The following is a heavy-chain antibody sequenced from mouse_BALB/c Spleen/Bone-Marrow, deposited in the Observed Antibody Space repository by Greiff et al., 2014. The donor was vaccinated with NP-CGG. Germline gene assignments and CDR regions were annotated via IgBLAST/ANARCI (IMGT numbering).Heavy chain of an antibody. Sequence: VQLQQSGAELVKPGASVKLSCTASGFNIKDTYMHWVKQRPEQGLEWIGRIDPANGNTKYDPKFQGKATITANTSSNTAYLQLSSLTSEDTAVYYCARWEYYAMDYWGQGTSVTVSS. D-gene: IGHD4-1*01. V-gene: IGHV14-3*02. CDR3: ARWEYYAMDY. CDR1: GFNIKDTY. CDR2: IDPANGNT. J-gene: IGHJ4*01.